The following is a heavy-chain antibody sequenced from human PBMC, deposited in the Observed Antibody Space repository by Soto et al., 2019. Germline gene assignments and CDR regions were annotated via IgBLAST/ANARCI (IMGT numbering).Heavy chain of an antibody. D-gene: IGHD2-2*01. V-gene: IGHV4-31*03. CDR1: GGSISSGGYY. Sequence: SETLSLTCTVSGGSISSGGYYWSWIRQHPGKGLEWIGYIYYSGSTYYNPSLKSRVTISLDTSKNQFSLKLSSVTAADTAVYYCAREISMPGAFHIWGQGTMVTVSS. J-gene: IGHJ3*02. CDR3: AREISMPGAFHI. CDR2: IYYSGST.